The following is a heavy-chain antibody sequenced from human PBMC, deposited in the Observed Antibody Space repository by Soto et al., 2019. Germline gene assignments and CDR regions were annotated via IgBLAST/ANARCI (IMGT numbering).Heavy chain of an antibody. CDR2: ISIGSSVI. D-gene: IGHD2-2*02. J-gene: IGHJ3*02. CDR1: DSTFRSYS. Sequence: EVQLVESGGGLVKPGESLRLSCVASDSTFRSYSMNWVRQAPGRGLEWVSIISIGSSVIFYADSMKGRFTISRDNAKNSLYLEMNSLGAEETAVYYCVRGGRGYTKDDTCAIWGQGTMVTVSS. V-gene: IGHV3-21*01. CDR3: VRGGRGYTKDDTCAI.